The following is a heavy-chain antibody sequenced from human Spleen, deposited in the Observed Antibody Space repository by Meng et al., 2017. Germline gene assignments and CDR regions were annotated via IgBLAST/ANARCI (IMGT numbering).Heavy chain of an antibody. V-gene: IGHV1-8*02. Sequence: ASVKVSCKAPGGIFSNSVVDWVRQATGQGLEWMGWMNPNSGNTGYEQKFQGRVTMTRDTSISTAYMELSSLKSEDTAVYYCARGLFGMDVWGQGTTVTVSS. J-gene: IGHJ6*02. CDR1: GGIFSNSV. CDR2: MNPNSGNT. CDR3: ARGLFGMDV.